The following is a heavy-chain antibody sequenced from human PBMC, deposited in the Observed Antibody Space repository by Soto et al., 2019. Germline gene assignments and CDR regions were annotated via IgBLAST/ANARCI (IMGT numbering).Heavy chain of an antibody. J-gene: IGHJ4*02. CDR2: IIPIFGTT. D-gene: IGHD3-22*01. CDR3: ARNHYYDRSGYYYFDY. Sequence: RASVKVSCKASGGTFSSYAISRVRQAPGQGLEWMGGIIPIFGTTKHAQKFQGRVTSTADESTSTVYMELSRLTSEDTALYYCARNHYYDRSGYYYFDYWGQGTPVTVSS. CDR1: GGTFSSYA. V-gene: IGHV1-69*13.